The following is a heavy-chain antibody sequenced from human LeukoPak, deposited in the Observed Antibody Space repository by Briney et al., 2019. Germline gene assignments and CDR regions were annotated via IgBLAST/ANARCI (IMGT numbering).Heavy chain of an antibody. J-gene: IGHJ6*02. Sequence: GGSLRLSCAASGFTFSSYWTHWVRQAPGKGLVWVSRINSDGSSTSYADSVKGRFTISRDNAKNTLYLQMNSLRAEDTAVYYCARSFDWLLKAGMDVWGQGITVTVSS. D-gene: IGHD3-9*01. CDR1: GFTFSSYW. CDR3: ARSFDWLLKAGMDV. V-gene: IGHV3-74*01. CDR2: INSDGSST.